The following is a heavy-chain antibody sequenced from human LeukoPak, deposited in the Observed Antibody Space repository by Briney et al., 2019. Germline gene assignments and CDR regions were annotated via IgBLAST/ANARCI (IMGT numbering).Heavy chain of an antibody. D-gene: IGHD6-13*01. CDR1: GFTFSNYW. CDR3: AKDYSSSV. CDR2: INSDGSTT. J-gene: IGHJ4*02. V-gene: IGHV3-74*01. Sequence: PGGSLRLSCAASGFTFSNYWMHWVRQAPGKGLMWVSHINSDGSTTNYADSVKGRFSISRDNAKNTLYLQMNSLRAEDTAVYYCAKDYSSSVWGQGTLVTVSS.